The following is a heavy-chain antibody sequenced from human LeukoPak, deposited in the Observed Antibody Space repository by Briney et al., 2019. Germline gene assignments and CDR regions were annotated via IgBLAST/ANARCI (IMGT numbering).Heavy chain of an antibody. D-gene: IGHD2-2*01. CDR2: IYPADSDT. V-gene: IGHV5-51*01. J-gene: IGHJ6*02. CDR3: ARTYCSTISCFGLYYYYGVDV. CDR1: GYSFSSYW. Sequence: GESLKISCKASGYSFSSYWIGWVRQMPGKGLEWMGIIYPADSDTRYSPSFQGQVTISVDKSISTAYLQWSSLKASDTAMYYCARTYCSTISCFGLYYYYGVDVWGQGTTVTVSS.